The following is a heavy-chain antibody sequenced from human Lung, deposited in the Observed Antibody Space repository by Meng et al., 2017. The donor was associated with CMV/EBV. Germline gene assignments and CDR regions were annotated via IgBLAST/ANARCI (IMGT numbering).Heavy chain of an antibody. D-gene: IGHD3-3*01. CDR2: ISSSGSTI. CDR1: GFTFSDYY. J-gene: IGHJ4*02. V-gene: IGHV3-11*01. Sequence: GESLKISCAASGFTFSDYYMSWIRQAPGKGLEWVSYISSSGSTIYYADSVKGRFTISRENAKNSLYLQSNSLRAEDTAVYYCARVRRHDFWCGPFVDYWGQGTLVTVSS. CDR3: ARVRRHDFWCGPFVDY.